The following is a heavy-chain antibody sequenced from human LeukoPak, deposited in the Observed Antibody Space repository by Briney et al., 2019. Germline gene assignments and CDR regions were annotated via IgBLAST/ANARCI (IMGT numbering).Heavy chain of an antibody. J-gene: IGHJ3*02. CDR3: AIDAWELPLDAFDI. D-gene: IGHD1-26*01. CDR1: GFTFSRYW. Sequence: GGSLRLSCAASGFTFSRYWMNWVRQAPGKGLEWVSYISDSSSTIYYADSVKGRFTISRDNAKNSLYLQMNSLRDEDTAVYYCAIDAWELPLDAFDIWGQGTMVTVSS. CDR2: ISDSSSTI. V-gene: IGHV3-48*02.